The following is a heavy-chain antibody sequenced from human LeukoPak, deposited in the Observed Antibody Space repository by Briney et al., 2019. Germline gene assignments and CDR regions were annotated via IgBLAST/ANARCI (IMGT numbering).Heavy chain of an antibody. CDR3: AKDLCDYVTLWGRYYYGMDV. CDR1: GFTFSSYA. V-gene: IGHV3-23*01. CDR2: ISGSGGST. Sequence: GGSLRLSCAASGFTFSSYAMSWVRQAPGKGLEWVSAISGSGGSTYYADSVKGRFTVSRDNSKNTLYLQMNSLRAEDTAVYYCAKDLCDYVTLWGRYYYGMDVWGQGTTVTVSS. J-gene: IGHJ6*02. D-gene: IGHD4-17*01.